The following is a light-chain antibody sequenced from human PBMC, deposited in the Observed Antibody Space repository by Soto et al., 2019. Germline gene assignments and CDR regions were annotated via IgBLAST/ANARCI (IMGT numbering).Light chain of an antibody. CDR2: DAS. CDR3: QQRSNWVYT. CDR1: QSVSGS. Sequence: EIVLTQSPATLSLSPGERATLSCRASQSVSGSLAWYQQKPGQAPRLLIYDASNGATGIPARFSGSGSGTDFTLTISSLEPEDFALYYCQQRSNWVYTFGQGTKLEIK. J-gene: IGKJ2*01. V-gene: IGKV3-11*01.